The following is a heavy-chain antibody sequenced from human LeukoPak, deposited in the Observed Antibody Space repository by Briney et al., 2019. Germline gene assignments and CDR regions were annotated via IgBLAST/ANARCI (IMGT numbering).Heavy chain of an antibody. CDR3: ARSLGYCSSTSCYSWFDP. J-gene: IGHJ5*02. CDR2: INHSGST. CDR1: GGSFSGYY. Sequence: SETLSLTCAVYGGSFSGYYWSWIRQPPGKGLEWIGEINHSGSTNYNPSLKSRVTISVDTSKNQFSLKLSSVTAADTAVYYCARSLGYCSSTSCYSWFDPWSQGTLVTVSS. V-gene: IGHV4-34*01. D-gene: IGHD2-2*02.